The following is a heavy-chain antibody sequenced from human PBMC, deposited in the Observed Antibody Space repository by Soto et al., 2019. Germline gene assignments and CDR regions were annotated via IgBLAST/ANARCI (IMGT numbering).Heavy chain of an antibody. CDR3: ARGTRTAYYYGSGTSAFDI. CDR1: GGSFSGYY. Sequence: PSETLSLTCAVYGGSFSGYYWSWIRQPPGKGLEWIGEINHSGSTNYNPSLKSRVTILVDTSKNQFSLKLSSVTAADTAVYYCARGTRTAYYYGSGTSAFDIWRQGTMVTVSS. CDR2: INHSGST. J-gene: IGHJ3*02. V-gene: IGHV4-34*01. D-gene: IGHD3-10*01.